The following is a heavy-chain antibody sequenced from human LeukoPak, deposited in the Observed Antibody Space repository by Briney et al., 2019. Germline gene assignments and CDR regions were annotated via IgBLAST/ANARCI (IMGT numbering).Heavy chain of an antibody. CDR3: ARGRLGPTYFDY. Sequence: PSETLSLTCTVSPGSISSSYCNWLRQPPGKGLEWVGYIYYTGSTIYNPTLKSRVTMSLDTSKNQCSLRLSSVTAADTAVYYCARGRLGPTYFDYWGQGTLVTVSS. D-gene: IGHD6-19*01. J-gene: IGHJ4*02. CDR1: PGSISSSY. V-gene: IGHV4-59*01. CDR2: IYYTGST.